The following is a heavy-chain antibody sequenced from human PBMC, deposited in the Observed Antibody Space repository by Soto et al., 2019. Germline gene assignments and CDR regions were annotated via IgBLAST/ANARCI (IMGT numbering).Heavy chain of an antibody. CDR2: ISSRSDSI. V-gene: IGHV3-21*01. J-gene: IGHJ1*01. D-gene: IGHD6-19*01. Sequence: EVQLVESGGGLVQRGGSLRLSCAASGFIFTSYSMVWVRQAPGKGLEWVSSISSRSDSIYYADSVNGRFTISRDNAQNSLYLQMNSLTSEDTAVYYCARDRSADRFVQYFQHWGPGTLVTVSS. CDR1: GFIFTSYS. CDR3: ARDRSADRFVQYFQH.